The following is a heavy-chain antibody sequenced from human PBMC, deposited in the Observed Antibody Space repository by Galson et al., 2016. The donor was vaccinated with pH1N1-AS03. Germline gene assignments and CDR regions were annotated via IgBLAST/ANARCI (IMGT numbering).Heavy chain of an antibody. CDR2: ISGNGFST. CDR3: ARGPVSYSNYWFPPPDY. J-gene: IGHJ4*02. CDR1: GFTFSSYA. Sequence: SLRLSCAASGFTFSSYAMFWVRQVPGKGLEYVSAISGNGFSTYYASSVKDRFTISRDNSKNTLFLQMGSLRPEDRAVYYCARGPVSYSNYWFPPPDYWGQGTLVIVSS. V-gene: IGHV3-64*01. D-gene: IGHD6-13*01.